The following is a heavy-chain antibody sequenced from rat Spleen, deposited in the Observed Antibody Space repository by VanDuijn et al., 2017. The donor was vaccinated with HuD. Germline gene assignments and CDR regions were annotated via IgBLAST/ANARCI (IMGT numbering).Heavy chain of an antibody. CDR2: ITNTGGST. CDR1: GFTFSNYG. CDR3: TTEYYYDGYSPFDY. V-gene: IGHV5-20*01. D-gene: IGHD1-12*03. J-gene: IGHJ2*01. Sequence: EVQLVESGGGLVQPGRSMKLSCAASGFTFSNYGMAWVRQAPGKGLEWVASITNTGGSTYYPDSVKGRFTISRDNAKSSLYLQMDSLRSEDTATYYCTTEYYYDGYSPFDYWGQGVMVTVSS.